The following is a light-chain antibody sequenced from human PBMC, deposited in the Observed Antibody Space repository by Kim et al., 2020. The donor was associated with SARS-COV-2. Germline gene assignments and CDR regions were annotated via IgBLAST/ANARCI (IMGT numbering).Light chain of an antibody. CDR2: DVS. Sequence: GQSSTISCTGTSSDVGGYIHVSWYQQHPGKAPKLIISDVSKRPSGASDRFSGSKSANTASLTISGLQAEDEAEYYCASFTSSTTWVFGGGTQLTVL. CDR3: ASFTSSTTWV. J-gene: IGLJ3*02. CDR1: SSDVGGYIH. V-gene: IGLV2-14*04.